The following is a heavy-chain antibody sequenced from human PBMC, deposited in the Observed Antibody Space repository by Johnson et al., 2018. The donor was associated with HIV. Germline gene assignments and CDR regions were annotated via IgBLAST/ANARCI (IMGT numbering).Heavy chain of an antibody. J-gene: IGHJ3*02. D-gene: IGHD1-26*01. CDR1: GFTFSSYD. CDR3: ARWGRWELGDAFEI. V-gene: IGHV3-13*01. CDR2: IGTAGDT. Sequence: VQLVESGGGLVQPGGSLRLSCAASGFTFSSYDMHWVRQATGKGLEWVSAIGTAGDTYYPGSVKGRFTISRENAKNSLYLQMNSLRAEDTAVYYCARWGRWELGDAFEIWGQGTMVTVSS.